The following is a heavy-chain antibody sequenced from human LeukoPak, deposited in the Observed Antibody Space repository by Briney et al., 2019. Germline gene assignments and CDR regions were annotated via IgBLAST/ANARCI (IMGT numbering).Heavy chain of an antibody. CDR2: ISRGRPTI. CDR1: GFTFCSYS. Sequence: PGGSLRLSCVASGFTFCSYSMNWVRQAPGKGLEWVSYISRGRPTIHYADSVKGRFTISRDNAKNSLYLQMNSLRDEDTAVYYCVRDPEALDYWGQGTLVTVSS. V-gene: IGHV3-48*02. J-gene: IGHJ4*02. CDR3: VRDPEALDY.